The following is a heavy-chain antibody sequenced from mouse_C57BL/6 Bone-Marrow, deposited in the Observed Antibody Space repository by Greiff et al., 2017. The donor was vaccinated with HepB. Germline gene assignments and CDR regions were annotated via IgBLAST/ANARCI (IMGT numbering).Heavy chain of an antibody. V-gene: IGHV1-63*01. D-gene: IGHD2-1*01. CDR2: IYPGGGYT. CDR3: ATYGNYSFYAMDY. Sequence: QVQLQQSGAELVRPGTSVKMSCKASGYTFTNYWIGWAKQRPGHGLEWIGDIYPGGGYTNYNEKFKGKATLTADKSSSTAYMQFSSLTSEDSAIYYCATYGNYSFYAMDYWGQGTSVTVSS. CDR1: GYTFTNYW. J-gene: IGHJ4*01.